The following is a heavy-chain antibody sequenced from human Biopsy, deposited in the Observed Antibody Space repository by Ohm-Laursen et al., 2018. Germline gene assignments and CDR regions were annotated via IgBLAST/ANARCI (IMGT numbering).Heavy chain of an antibody. J-gene: IGHJ5*02. D-gene: IGHD1-7*01. Sequence: ASVKVSCKASGYTFTSYDITWVRQASGHGPEWIGWLNPVSGNSNIGQKFRGRVTVTSDTSISTAYMELSGLTSDDTATYYCGRAVRNQLLTDPWGQGTLVTVTS. CDR2: LNPVSGNS. V-gene: IGHV1-8*01. CDR1: GYTFTSYD. CDR3: GRAVRNQLLTDP.